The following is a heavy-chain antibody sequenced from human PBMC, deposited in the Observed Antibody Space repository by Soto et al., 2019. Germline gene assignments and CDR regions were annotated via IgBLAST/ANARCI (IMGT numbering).Heavy chain of an antibody. Sequence: SETLSLTCTVSGGSISSGDYYWSWIRQHPGKDLEWIGYIHNSGTTYYIPPLKSRVTMSVDTSKNQLSLKVTSVTDADTAVYYCARGVTFGGVIALRFDPWGQGTLVTVSS. CDR1: GGSISSGDYY. CDR3: ARGVTFGGVIALRFDP. D-gene: IGHD3-16*02. J-gene: IGHJ5*02. CDR2: IHNSGTT. V-gene: IGHV4-31*03.